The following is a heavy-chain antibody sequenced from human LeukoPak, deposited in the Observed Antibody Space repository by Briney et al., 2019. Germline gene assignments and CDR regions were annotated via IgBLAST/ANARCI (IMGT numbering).Heavy chain of an antibody. CDR2: IRYSGST. V-gene: IGHV4-59*12. J-gene: IGHJ4*02. CDR3: ARGQTGSGRIFDY. Sequence: RPSETLSLTCSVSGGSISSYYWSWIRQPPGKGLEWIGYIRYSGSTNYNPSLKSRVTISVDTSENQFSLKLNSVTPEDTAVYYCARGQTGSGRIFDYWGQGILVTVSS. CDR1: GGSISSYY. D-gene: IGHD2-15*01.